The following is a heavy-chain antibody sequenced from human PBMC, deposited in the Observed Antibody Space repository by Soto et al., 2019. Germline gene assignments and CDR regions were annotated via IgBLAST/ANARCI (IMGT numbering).Heavy chain of an antibody. CDR1: GGTFSSYA. V-gene: IGHV1-69*13. D-gene: IGHD3-22*01. J-gene: IGHJ6*02. Sequence: GASVKVSCKASGGTFSSYAISWVRQAPGQGLEWMGGIIPIFGTANYAQKFQGRVTITADESTSTAYMELSSLRSEDTAVYYCARGYDSSGYRYYYYGMDVWGQGTTVTVS. CDR3: ARGYDSSGYRYYYYGMDV. CDR2: IIPIFGTA.